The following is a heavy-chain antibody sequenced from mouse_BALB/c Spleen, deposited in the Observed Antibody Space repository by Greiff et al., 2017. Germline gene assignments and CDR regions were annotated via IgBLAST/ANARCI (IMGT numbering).Heavy chain of an antibody. CDR1: GFTFSSFG. Sequence: EVQGVESGGGLVQPGGSRKLSCAASGFTFSSFGMHWVRQAPEKGLEWVAYISSGSSTIYYADTVKGRFTISRDNPKNTLFLQMTSLRSEDTAMYYCARYDNYEGYYYAMDYWGQGTSVTVSS. V-gene: IGHV5-17*02. CDR3: ARYDNYEGYYYAMDY. J-gene: IGHJ4*01. D-gene: IGHD2-1*01. CDR2: ISSGSSTI.